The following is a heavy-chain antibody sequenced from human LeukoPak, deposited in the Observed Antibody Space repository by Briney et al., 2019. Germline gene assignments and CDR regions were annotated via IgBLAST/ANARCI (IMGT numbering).Heavy chain of an antibody. V-gene: IGHV3-30*04. Sequence: QPGGALRLSCAASGFTFSTYAMHWVRQAPGKGLEWVAVISYDGSSKYYADSVKGRFTISRDNSKNTLYLQMNSLRAEDTAVYYCAKVYYGSGNNNWFDPWGQGTLVTVSS. CDR1: GFTFSTYA. D-gene: IGHD3-10*01. J-gene: IGHJ5*02. CDR2: ISYDGSSK. CDR3: AKVYYGSGNNNWFDP.